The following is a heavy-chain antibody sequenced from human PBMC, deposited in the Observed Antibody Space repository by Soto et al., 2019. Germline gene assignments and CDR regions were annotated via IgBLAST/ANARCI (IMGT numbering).Heavy chain of an antibody. CDR2: IKADGSET. CDR3: AKGGHIDF. Sequence: PXGSLRLSCVAAGFSFSTYWMSWVRQVPGTGLEWVANIKADGSETHYVDSVRGRFTISRDNAKTSLYLQVNSLRAEDTAVYYCAKGGHIDFSGQGTLVTVSS. V-gene: IGHV3-7*03. D-gene: IGHD3-16*01. J-gene: IGHJ4*02. CDR1: GFSFSTYW.